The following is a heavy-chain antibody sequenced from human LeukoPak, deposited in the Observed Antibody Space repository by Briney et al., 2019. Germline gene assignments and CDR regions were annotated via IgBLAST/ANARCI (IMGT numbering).Heavy chain of an antibody. D-gene: IGHD3-22*01. CDR2: INHSGST. CDR1: GGSFSGYY. CDR3: ARNKRGLPYYYDSSGYYNKDFDY. J-gene: IGHJ4*02. V-gene: IGHV4-34*01. Sequence: SETLPLTCAVYGGSFSGYYWSWIRQPPGKGLEWIGEINHSGSTNYNPSLKSRVTISVDTSKNQFSLKLSSVTAADTAVYYCARNKRGLPYYYDSSGYYNKDFDYWGQGTLVTVSS.